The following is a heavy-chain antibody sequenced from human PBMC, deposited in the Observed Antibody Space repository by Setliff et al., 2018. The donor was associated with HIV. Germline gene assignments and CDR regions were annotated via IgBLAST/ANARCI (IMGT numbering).Heavy chain of an antibody. Sequence: SETLSLTCTVSGGSISSTSYCWGWIRQPPGTGLEWIGSISSSGNTYYNPSLKSRVTTSVDTPKNQFFLKLNSVTAADTAVYYCAKTIGRYFDIFDNWGQGTLVTVSS. D-gene: IGHD3-9*01. V-gene: IGHV4-39*01. CDR2: ISSSGNT. CDR1: GGSISSTSYC. CDR3: AKTIGRYFDIFDN. J-gene: IGHJ4*02.